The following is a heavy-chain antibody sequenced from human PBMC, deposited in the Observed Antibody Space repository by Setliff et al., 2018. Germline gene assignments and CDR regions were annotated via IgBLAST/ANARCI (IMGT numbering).Heavy chain of an antibody. CDR1: GGSFSTYY. J-gene: IGHJ4*02. Sequence: SETLSLTCAVYGGSFSTYYWIWIRQPPGKGLEWIGEINHSGSTNYSPSLKSRVTISVDTSKNQFSLRLTSVTAADTAIYYCARGLIGYDSSGYWDWGQGTLVTVSS. V-gene: IGHV4-34*01. CDR3: ARGLIGYDSSGYWD. CDR2: INHSGST. D-gene: IGHD3-22*01.